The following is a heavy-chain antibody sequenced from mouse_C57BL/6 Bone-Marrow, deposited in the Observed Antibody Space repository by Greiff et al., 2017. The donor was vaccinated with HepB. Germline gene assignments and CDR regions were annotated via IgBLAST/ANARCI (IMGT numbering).Heavy chain of an antibody. CDR3: AREEGNYYGSSSFAY. CDR2: IDPSDSYT. CDR1: GYTFTSYW. D-gene: IGHD1-1*01. V-gene: IGHV1-69*01. J-gene: IGHJ3*01. Sequence: QVQLKQPGAELVMPGASVKLSCKASGYTFTSYWMHWVKQRPGQGLEWIGEIDPSDSYTNYNQKFKGKSTLTVDKSSSTAYMQLSSLTSEDSAVYYCAREEGNYYGSSSFAYWGQGTLVTVSA.